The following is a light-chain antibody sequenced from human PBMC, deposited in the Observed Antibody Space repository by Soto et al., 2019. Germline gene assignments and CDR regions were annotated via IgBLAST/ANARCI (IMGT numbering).Light chain of an antibody. CDR2: EVS. V-gene: IGLV2-14*01. Sequence: QSALTQPASVSGSPGQSITISCTGTSNDVGGYNYVSWYQQHPGKAPKLVIYEVSHRPSGISDRFSGSKSGNTASLTISGLQVEDEAHYYCSTYAASSPYVFAAGTKLTVL. CDR3: STYAASSPYV. J-gene: IGLJ1*01. CDR1: SNDVGGYNY.